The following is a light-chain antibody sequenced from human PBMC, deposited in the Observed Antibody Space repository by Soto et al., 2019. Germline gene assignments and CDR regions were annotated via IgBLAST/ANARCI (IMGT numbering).Light chain of an antibody. V-gene: IGKV1-5*03. Sequence: DIQMTQSPSTLSASVGDRVTITCRASQSISYWLAWYQQKPGQAPKLLIYKASTLESGVPSRFSGSGSGTEFTLTISSLQPDDFEAYYCQQYGSYSGTFGQGTKLEMK. CDR1: QSISYW. J-gene: IGKJ2*01. CDR2: KAS. CDR3: QQYGSYSGT.